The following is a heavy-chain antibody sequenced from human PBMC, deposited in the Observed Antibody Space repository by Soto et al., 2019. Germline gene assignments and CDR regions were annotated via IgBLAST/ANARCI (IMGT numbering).Heavy chain of an antibody. D-gene: IGHD2-2*01. CDR3: ARVEGRGYCISTRCSNWFDP. V-gene: IGHV4-34*01. CDR1: GGSFSDYY. Sequence: PSETLSLTCAVHGGSFSDYYWSWIRQPPGKGLEWIGEINDSGRTNYNPSLKSRVTISVDTSKNQFSLKLSSVTAADTAVYYCARVEGRGYCISTRCSNWFDPWGQGTLVTVSS. CDR2: INDSGRT. J-gene: IGHJ5*02.